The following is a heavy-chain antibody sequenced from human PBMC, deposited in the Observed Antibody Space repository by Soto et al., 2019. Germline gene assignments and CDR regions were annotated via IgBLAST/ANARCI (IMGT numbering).Heavy chain of an antibody. CDR2: IIPIFGTA. Sequence: QVQLVQSGAEVKKPGSSVKVSCKASGGTFSSYAISWVRQAPGQGLEWMGGIIPIFGTANYAQKFQGRVTITADESTSTAYMELSSLRSEDTAVYYCARGRRGAAVAEGTMPQHWGQGTLVTVSS. V-gene: IGHV1-69*01. CDR1: GGTFSSYA. D-gene: IGHD6-19*01. CDR3: ARGRRGAAVAEGTMPQH. J-gene: IGHJ1*01.